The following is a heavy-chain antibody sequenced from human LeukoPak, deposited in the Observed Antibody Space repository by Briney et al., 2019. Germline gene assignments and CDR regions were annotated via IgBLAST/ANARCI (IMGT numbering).Heavy chain of an antibody. CDR3: ARENYDSSGYSYYFDY. D-gene: IGHD3-22*01. CDR2: IYSGGST. CDR1: GFTASSNY. V-gene: IGHV3-53*01. J-gene: IGHJ4*02. Sequence: GGSLRLSCAASGFTASSNYMSWVRQAPGKGLEWVSVIYSGGSTYYADSVKGRFTISRDNSKNTLYLQMNSLRAEDTAVYYCARENYDSSGYSYYFDYWGQGTLVTVSS.